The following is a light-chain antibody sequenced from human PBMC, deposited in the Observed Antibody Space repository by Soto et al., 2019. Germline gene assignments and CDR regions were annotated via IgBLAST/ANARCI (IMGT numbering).Light chain of an antibody. Sequence: QTVVTQEPSFSVSTGKTVTLTCGLSSGSVSTSYYPSWYQQTPGQAPRTLIYSTNTRSSGVPDRFSGSILGNKAALTITGAQADDESDYYCVLYMGSGIWVFGGGTKVTV. CDR1: SGSVSTSYY. CDR3: VLYMGSGIWV. J-gene: IGLJ3*02. V-gene: IGLV8-61*01. CDR2: STN.